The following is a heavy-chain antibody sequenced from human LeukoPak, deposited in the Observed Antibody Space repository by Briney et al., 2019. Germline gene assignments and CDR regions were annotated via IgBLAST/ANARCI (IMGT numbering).Heavy chain of an antibody. V-gene: IGHV3-23*01. J-gene: IGHJ4*02. Sequence: QTGGSLRLSCAASGFTFSSYAMIWVRQAPGKGLEWISVVSDSGASTYYADSVKGRFTIYRDNSKNTLYLQMNSLRADDTAVYYCARDGRYFMDNFDYWGQGTLVTVSS. CDR3: ARDGRYFMDNFDY. CDR2: VSDSGAST. D-gene: IGHD3/OR15-3a*01. CDR1: GFTFSSYA.